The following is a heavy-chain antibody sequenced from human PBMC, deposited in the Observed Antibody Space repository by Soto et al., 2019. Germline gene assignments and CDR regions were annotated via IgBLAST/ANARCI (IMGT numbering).Heavy chain of an antibody. Sequence: PGGSLRLSCAASGFTLSDRYMDWVRQAPGKGLEWVGRTKNKANRYTTEYAASVNGRFTISRDDSKNSLYLQMNSLKTEDTAVYYCARWVSGSPDNWGQGTLVTVSS. D-gene: IGHD1-26*01. J-gene: IGHJ4*02. CDR1: GFTLSDRY. CDR2: TKNKANRYTT. V-gene: IGHV3-72*01. CDR3: ARWVSGSPDN.